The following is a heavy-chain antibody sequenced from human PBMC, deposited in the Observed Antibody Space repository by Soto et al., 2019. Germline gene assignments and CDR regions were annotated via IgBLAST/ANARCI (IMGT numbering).Heavy chain of an antibody. CDR2: IIPILGIA. CDR3: ARETAGYSSGY. V-gene: IGHV1-69*04. J-gene: IGHJ4*02. D-gene: IGHD6-19*01. CDR1: GGTFSSYT. Sequence: SVKVSCKASGGTFSSYTISWVRQAPGQGLEWMGRIIPILGIANYAQKFQGRVTITADKSTSTAYMELSSLRSEDTAVYYCARETAGYSSGYWGQGTLVTVSS.